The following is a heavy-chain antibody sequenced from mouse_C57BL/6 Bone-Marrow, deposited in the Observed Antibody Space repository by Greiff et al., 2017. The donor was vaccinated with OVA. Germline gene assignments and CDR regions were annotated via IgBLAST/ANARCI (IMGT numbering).Heavy chain of an antibody. D-gene: IGHD1-1*01. CDR3: ARDRGGSSYDY. CDR1: GFTFSDYY. J-gene: IGHJ2*01. Sequence: EVMLVESEGGLVQPGSSMKLSCTASGFTFSDYYMAWVRQVPEKGLEWVANINYDGSSTYYLDSLKSRFIISRDNAKNILYLQMSSLKSEDTATYYCARDRGGSSYDYWGQGTTLTVSS. V-gene: IGHV5-16*01. CDR2: INYDGSST.